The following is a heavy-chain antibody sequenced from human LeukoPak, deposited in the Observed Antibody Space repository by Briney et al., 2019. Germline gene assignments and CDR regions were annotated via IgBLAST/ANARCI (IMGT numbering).Heavy chain of an antibody. Sequence: PSQTLCLTCTVSGGSISSGVYYWSWIRQPPGKGLEWIGYIYYSGSTHYNPSLKSRVTISVDTSKNQFSLKLSSVTAADTAVYYCARSNIVGATSPFDYWGLGTLVTVSS. CDR2: IYYSGST. V-gene: IGHV4-30-4*08. CDR3: ARSNIVGATSPFDY. CDR1: GGSISSGVYY. D-gene: IGHD1-26*01. J-gene: IGHJ4*02.